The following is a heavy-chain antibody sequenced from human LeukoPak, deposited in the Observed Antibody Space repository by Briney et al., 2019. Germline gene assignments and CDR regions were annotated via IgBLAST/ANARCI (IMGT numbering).Heavy chain of an antibody. CDR1: GFTFSSYA. CDR3: AKEKWGLTIFGVNWFDP. CDR2: ISYDGSNK. Sequence: GGSLRLSCAASGFTFSSYAMHWVRQAPGKGLEWVAVISYDGSNKYYADSVKGRFTISRDNSKNTLYLQMNSLRAEDTAVYYCAKEKWGLTIFGVNWFDPWGQGTLVTVSS. V-gene: IGHV3-30-3*01. J-gene: IGHJ5*02. D-gene: IGHD3-3*01.